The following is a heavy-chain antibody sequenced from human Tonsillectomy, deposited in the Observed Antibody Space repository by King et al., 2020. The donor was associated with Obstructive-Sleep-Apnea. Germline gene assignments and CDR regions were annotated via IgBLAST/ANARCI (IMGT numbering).Heavy chain of an antibody. V-gene: IGHV3-30*04. CDR3: ARADSNFEWYFFDY. CDR2: ISYDGSNQ. D-gene: IGHD4-11*01. J-gene: IGHJ4*02. CDR1: GFTLSGYA. Sequence: VQLVESGGGVVQPGRSLRLSCAASGFTLSGYAMHWVRQAPVKGLEWLAFISYDGSNQYYADSVKGRFTISRDNSKNTLYLQMHSLRTEDTAVYFYARADSNFEWYFFDYWGQGALVTVSS.